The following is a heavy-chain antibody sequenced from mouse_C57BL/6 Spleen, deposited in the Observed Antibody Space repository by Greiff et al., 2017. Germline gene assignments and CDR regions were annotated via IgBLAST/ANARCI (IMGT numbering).Heavy chain of an antibody. CDR3: ARPLSGYFDY. D-gene: IGHD3-2*02. Sequence: EVMLVESGGGLVKPGGSLKLSCAASGFTFSSYTMSWVRQTPEKRLAWVATISGGGGNTYYPDSVKGRFTISRDNAKNTLYLQMSSLRSEDTALYYCARPLSGYFDYWGQGTTLTVSS. J-gene: IGHJ2*01. CDR1: GFTFSSYT. V-gene: IGHV5-9*01. CDR2: ISGGGGNT.